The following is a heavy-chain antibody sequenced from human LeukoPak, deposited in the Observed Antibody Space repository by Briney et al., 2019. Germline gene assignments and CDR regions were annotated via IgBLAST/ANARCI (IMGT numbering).Heavy chain of an antibody. CDR3: ARERLANYYYYYMDV. J-gene: IGHJ6*03. V-gene: IGHV4-59*11. CDR2: IYYSGST. D-gene: IGHD3-9*01. CDR1: GGSISSHY. Sequence: SETLSLTCTVSGGSISSHYWSWIRQPPGKGLGWIGYIYYSGSTNYNPSLKSRVTISVDTSKNQFSLKLSSVTAADTAVYYCARERLANYYYYYMDVWGKGTTVTVSS.